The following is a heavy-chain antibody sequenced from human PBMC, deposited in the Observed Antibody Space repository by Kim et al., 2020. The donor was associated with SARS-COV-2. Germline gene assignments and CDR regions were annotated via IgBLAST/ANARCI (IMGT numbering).Heavy chain of an antibody. CDR3: ARGPDEYGSGSFDY. CDR1: GGSFSGYY. J-gene: IGHJ4*02. CDR2: INHSGST. V-gene: IGHV4-34*01. Sequence: SETLSLTCAVYGGSFSGYYWSWIRQPPGKGLEWIGEINHSGSTNYNPSLKSRVTISVDTSKNQFSLKLSSVTAADTAVYYCARGPDEYGSGSFDYWGQGT. D-gene: IGHD3-10*01.